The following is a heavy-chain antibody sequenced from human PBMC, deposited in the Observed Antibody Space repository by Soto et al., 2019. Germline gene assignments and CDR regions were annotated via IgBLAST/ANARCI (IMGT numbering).Heavy chain of an antibody. Sequence: SETLSLTCSVSDDSINSDKYYWGWIRQPPGKGLEWIGSIYYRGNAYYNPSLQTRVTISLDTSKNQFSLKLSSVTAADTAVYYCAGNPKYSGYDQTFDYWGQGTLVTVSS. D-gene: IGHD5-12*01. CDR1: DDSINSDKYY. J-gene: IGHJ4*02. CDR3: AGNPKYSGYDQTFDY. V-gene: IGHV4-39*01. CDR2: IYYRGNA.